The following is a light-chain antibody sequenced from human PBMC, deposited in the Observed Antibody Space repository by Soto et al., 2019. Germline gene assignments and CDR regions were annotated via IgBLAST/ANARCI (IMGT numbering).Light chain of an antibody. CDR2: DAS. J-gene: IGKJ4*01. V-gene: IGKV3-11*01. Sequence: EVVLTQSPATLSLSPGERATLSCRASESIGNYLAWYQQKLGQAPKLLIYDASHRAIGIPGRFSGDGSGTDFTPTISSLEPEDFAVYYCPWRSDWPPRLTFGGGTKVEIK. CDR1: ESIGNY. CDR3: PWRSDWPPRLT.